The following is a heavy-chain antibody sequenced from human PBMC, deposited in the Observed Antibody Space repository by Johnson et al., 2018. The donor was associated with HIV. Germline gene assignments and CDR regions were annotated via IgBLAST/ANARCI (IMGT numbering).Heavy chain of an antibody. Sequence: QVQLVESGGGVVQPGRSLRLSCAASGFTFSSYNMHWVRQAPGKGLEWVSVISYDGSNKYYADSVTGRFTISRDNSKNTLYLQMNTSRAEATAVYYCAKGRVHFWYYYDSSGYYPPGDAFDIWGQGTMVTVSS. CDR1: GFTFSSYN. CDR3: AKGRVHFWYYYDSSGYYPPGDAFDI. D-gene: IGHD3-22*01. V-gene: IGHV3-30*18. J-gene: IGHJ3*02. CDR2: ISYDGSNK.